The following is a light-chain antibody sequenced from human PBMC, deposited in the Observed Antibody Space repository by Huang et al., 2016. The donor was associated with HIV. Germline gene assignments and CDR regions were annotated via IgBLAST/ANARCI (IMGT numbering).Light chain of an antibody. J-gene: IGKJ4*01. CDR3: QQSYSTPLT. CDR2: AAS. Sequence: DIQMTQSPSSLSASVGDRVTITCRARQSISSYLNWYQQKPGQAPKLLIYAASSLQSGVPSRFSGSGSGTDCTLTVSNLQPEDFAAYYCQQSYSTPLTFGRGTKVEIK. CDR1: QSISSY. V-gene: IGKV1-39*01.